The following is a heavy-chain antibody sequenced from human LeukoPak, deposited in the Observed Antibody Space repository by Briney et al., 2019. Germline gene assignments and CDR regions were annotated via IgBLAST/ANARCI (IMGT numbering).Heavy chain of an antibody. J-gene: IGHJ3*02. V-gene: IGHV3-74*01. CDR3: ARGGYSHAFDI. Sequence: GGSLRLSCVASGFTFRSYYIHWVRQAPGKGLVLVSRIDNDGSDTIYADSVKGRFAVSRDNAKNTLYLQMNSLRAEDTAVYYCARGGYSHAFDIWGQGTVVTVSS. D-gene: IGHD3-22*01. CDR2: IDNDGSDT. CDR1: GFTFRSYY.